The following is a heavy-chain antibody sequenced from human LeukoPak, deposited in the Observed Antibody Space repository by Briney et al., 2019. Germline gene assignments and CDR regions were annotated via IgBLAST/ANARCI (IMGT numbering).Heavy chain of an antibody. CDR3: ARATYYYDSSGYSLNWFDP. D-gene: IGHD3-22*01. Sequence: SETLSLTCTVSGGSISSYYWSWIRQPAGKGLEWIGRIYTSGSTNYNPSHKSRVTMSVDTSKNQFTLKLSSVTAADTAVYYCARATYYYDSSGYSLNWFDPWGQGTLVTVSS. J-gene: IGHJ5*02. CDR1: GGSISSYY. CDR2: IYTSGST. V-gene: IGHV4-4*07.